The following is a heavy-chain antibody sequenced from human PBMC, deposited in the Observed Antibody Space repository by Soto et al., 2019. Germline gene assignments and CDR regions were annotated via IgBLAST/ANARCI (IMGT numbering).Heavy chain of an antibody. CDR2: INHSGST. V-gene: IGHV4-34*01. D-gene: IGHD3-3*01. CDR3: ARVRIFGVVIRIYYFDY. Sequence: SETLSLTCAVYGGSFSGYYWSWIRQPPGKGLEWIGEINHSGSTNYNPSLKSRVTISVDTSKNQFSLKLSSVTAADTAVYYCARVRIFGVVIRIYYFDYWGQGTLVTVSS. J-gene: IGHJ4*02. CDR1: GGSFSGYY.